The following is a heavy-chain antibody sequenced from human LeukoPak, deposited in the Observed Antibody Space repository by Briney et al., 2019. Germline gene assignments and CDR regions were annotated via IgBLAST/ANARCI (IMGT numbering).Heavy chain of an antibody. V-gene: IGHV4-59*08. Sequence: SETLSLTCTVSGGSISSYYWSWIRQPPGKGLEWIGYIYYSGSTNYNPSLKSRVTISVDTSKNQFSLKLSSVTAADTAVYYCATSYPKNMVATFGYWGQGILVTVSS. J-gene: IGHJ4*02. D-gene: IGHD5-12*01. CDR3: ATSYPKNMVATFGY. CDR2: IYYSGST. CDR1: GGSISSYY.